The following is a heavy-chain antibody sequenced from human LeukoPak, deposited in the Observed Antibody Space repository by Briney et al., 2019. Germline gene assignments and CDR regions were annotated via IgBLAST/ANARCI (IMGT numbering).Heavy chain of an antibody. CDR2: IYSGGRT. CDR1: GFTVSSNY. Sequence: GGSLRLSCAASGFTVSSNYMNWVRQAPGKGLEWVSVIYSGGRTCYADSVKGRFTISRDNSKNTLYLQMNSLRDEDTAVYYCARGSYFDWLFGMDVWGQGPTVTVSS. J-gene: IGHJ6*02. V-gene: IGHV3-66*01. D-gene: IGHD3-9*01. CDR3: ARGSYFDWLFGMDV.